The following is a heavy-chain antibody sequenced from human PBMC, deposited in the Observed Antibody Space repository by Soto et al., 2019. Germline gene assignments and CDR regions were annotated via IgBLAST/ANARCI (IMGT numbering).Heavy chain of an antibody. CDR1: GGSISSSSYY. V-gene: IGHV4-39*01. D-gene: IGHD5-18*01. CDR2: IYYSGST. Sequence: QLQLQESGPGLVKPSETLSLTCTVSGGSISSSSYYWGWIRQPPGKGLEWIGSIYYSGSTYYNPSLKRRVTIPVDTSKNQFSLKLSSVTAADTAVYYCARSPPGTAMVIVAYWGQGTLVTVSS. CDR3: ARSPPGTAMVIVAY. J-gene: IGHJ4*02.